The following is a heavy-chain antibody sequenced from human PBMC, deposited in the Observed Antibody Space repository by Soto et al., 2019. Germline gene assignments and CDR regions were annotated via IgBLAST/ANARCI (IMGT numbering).Heavy chain of an antibody. J-gene: IGHJ4*02. V-gene: IGHV4-39*01. Sequence: PSETLSLTCTVSGSSISSSSYSWGWIRQPPGQGLEWIGSIYYSGCTYYNPSLKSRVTISVDTSKNAVALKQSYVTPADTAVYYCSRQVGTYPVDYWGQGTLISV. CDR2: IYYSGCT. D-gene: IGHD6-13*01. CDR1: GSSISSSSYS. CDR3: SRQVGTYPVDY.